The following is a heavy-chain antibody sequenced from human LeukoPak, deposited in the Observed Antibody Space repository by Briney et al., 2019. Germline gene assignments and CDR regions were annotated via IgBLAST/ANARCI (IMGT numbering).Heavy chain of an antibody. CDR1: GFNFSNYW. Sequence: GGSLRLSCAAYGFNFSNYWMHWDRQTPEKGLVWVSRIGTDGAYTSSADSVKGRFTMSRDNAKNTLYLQMNSLRVEDTAVYYCVRDGQELAFDKWGQGTLVTVSS. V-gene: IGHV3-74*01. CDR2: IGTDGAYT. D-gene: IGHD1-1*01. J-gene: IGHJ4*02. CDR3: VRDGQELAFDK.